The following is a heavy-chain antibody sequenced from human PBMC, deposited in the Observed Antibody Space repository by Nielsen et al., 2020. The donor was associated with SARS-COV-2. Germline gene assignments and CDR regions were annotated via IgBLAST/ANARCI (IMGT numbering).Heavy chain of an antibody. Sequence: SETLSLTCTVSGGSISSYYWSWIRQPPGKGLEWIGYIYYSGSTYYNPSLKSRVTISVDTSKNQFSLKLSSVTAADTAVYYCARLTYSSSSIYGYYYYGMDVWGQGTTVTVSS. V-gene: IGHV4-59*08. J-gene: IGHJ6*02. CDR1: GGSISSYY. CDR2: IYYSGST. D-gene: IGHD6-6*01. CDR3: ARLTYSSSSIYGYYYYGMDV.